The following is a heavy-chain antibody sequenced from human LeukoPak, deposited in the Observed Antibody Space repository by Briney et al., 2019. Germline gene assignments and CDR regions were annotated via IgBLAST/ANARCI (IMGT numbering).Heavy chain of an antibody. Sequence: SETLSLTCTVSGGFITSYYWSWIRQPPGKGLEWIGYIYYTGSTNYNPSLKSRVTISVDTSKNQFSLKLSSVTAADTAVYYCARHLGLWFGESGSSFDYWGQGTLVTVSS. CDR1: GGFITSYY. V-gene: IGHV4-59*08. CDR2: IYYTGST. D-gene: IGHD3-10*01. CDR3: ARHLGLWFGESGSSFDY. J-gene: IGHJ4*02.